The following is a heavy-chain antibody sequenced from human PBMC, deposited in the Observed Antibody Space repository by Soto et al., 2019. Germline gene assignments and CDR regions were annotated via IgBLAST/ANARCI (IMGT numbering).Heavy chain of an antibody. CDR3: ARFGLHPRGDLVNLFAS. CDR2: ISAYNGNT. D-gene: IGHD3-10*01. CDR1: GYTFTSYG. V-gene: IGHV1-18*04. J-gene: IGHJ5*01. Sequence: ASVKVSCKASGYTFTSYGISWVRQAPGQGLEWMGWISAYNGNTNYAQKLQGRVTMTTDTSTSTAYMELRSLRSDDTAVYYCARFGLHPRGDLVNLFASWGRGTLVTVSS.